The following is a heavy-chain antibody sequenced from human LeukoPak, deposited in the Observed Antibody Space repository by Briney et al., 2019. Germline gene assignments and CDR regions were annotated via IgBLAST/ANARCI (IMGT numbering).Heavy chain of an antibody. CDR3: ARVGSTSSY. V-gene: IGHV4-39*07. CDR1: GGSISSSSYY. J-gene: IGHJ4*02. CDR2: INHSGST. Sequence: SETLSLTCTVSGGSISSSSYYWGWIRQPPGKGLEWIGEINHSGSTNYNPSLKSRVTISVDTSKNQFSLKLSSVTAADTAVYYCARVGSTSSYWGQGTLVTVSS. D-gene: IGHD2-2*01.